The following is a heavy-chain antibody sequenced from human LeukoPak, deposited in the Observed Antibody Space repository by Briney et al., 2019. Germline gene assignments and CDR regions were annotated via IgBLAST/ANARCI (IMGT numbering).Heavy chain of an antibody. D-gene: IGHD5-12*01. CDR3: AIGGLRLGNWFDP. V-gene: IGHV1-2*06. J-gene: IGHJ5*02. CDR2: INPNSGGT. CDR1: GYTFTGYY. Sequence: ASVKVSCKASGYTFTGYYMHWVRQAPGQGLEWMGRINPNSGGTNYAQKFQGRVTMTRDTSISTAYMELSRLRSDDTAVYYCAIGGLRLGNWFDPWGQGTLVPVSS.